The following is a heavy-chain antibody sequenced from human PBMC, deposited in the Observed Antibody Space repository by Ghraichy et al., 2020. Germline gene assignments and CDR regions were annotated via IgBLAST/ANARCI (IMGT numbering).Heavy chain of an antibody. CDR3: ARALPRVPGTYCSGGSCYSDIRYYYYGMDV. J-gene: IGHJ6*02. V-gene: IGHV1-8*01. CDR1: GYTFTSYD. Sequence: ASVKVSCKASGYTFTSYDINWVRQATGQGLEWMGWMNPNSGNTGYAQKFQGRVTMTRNTSISTAYMELSSLRSEDMAVYYCARALPRVPGTYCSGGSCYSDIRYYYYGMDVWGQGTTVTVSS. CDR2: MNPNSGNT. D-gene: IGHD2-15*01.